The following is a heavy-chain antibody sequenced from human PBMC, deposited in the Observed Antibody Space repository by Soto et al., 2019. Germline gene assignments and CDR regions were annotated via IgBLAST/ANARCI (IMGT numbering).Heavy chain of an antibody. CDR3: AKGWDQGSSAFDI. D-gene: IGHD1-26*01. Sequence: HPWGSLRLSCSASVFTFDDYAMHWFRQAPGKGLEWVSGISWNSGSIGYADSVKGRFTISRDNAKNSLYLQMNSLRAEDTALYYCAKGWDQGSSAFDIWGQGTMVTVSS. CDR1: VFTFDDYA. CDR2: ISWNSGSI. V-gene: IGHV3-9*01. J-gene: IGHJ3*02.